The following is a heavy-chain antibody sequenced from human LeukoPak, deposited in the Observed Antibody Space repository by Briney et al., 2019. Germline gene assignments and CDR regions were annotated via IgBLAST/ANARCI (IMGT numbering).Heavy chain of an antibody. CDR1: GYTFTSYG. D-gene: IGHD5-12*01. CDR3: ARNVDIVATSDFDY. CDR2: ISAYNGNA. J-gene: IGHJ4*02. Sequence: ASVKVSCKASGYTFTSYGISWVRQAPGQGLEWMGWISAYNGNANYAQKLQGRVTMTTDTSTSTAYMELRSLRSDDTAVYYCARNVDIVATSDFDYWGQGTLVTVSS. V-gene: IGHV1-18*04.